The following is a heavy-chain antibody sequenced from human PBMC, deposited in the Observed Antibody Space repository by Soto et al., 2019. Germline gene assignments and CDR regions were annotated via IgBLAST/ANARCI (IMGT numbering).Heavy chain of an antibody. CDR3: ARRAYCSSTSCYKGGLFDP. Sequence: QVQLVQSGAEVKKPGASVKVSCKASGYTFTGYYMHWVRQAPGQGLEWMGWINPNSGGTNYAQKCQGWVTMTRDTPISTAYMELSRLRSDDTAVYYCARRAYCSSTSCYKGGLFDPWGQGTLVTVSS. CDR2: INPNSGGT. CDR1: GYTFTGYY. V-gene: IGHV1-2*04. J-gene: IGHJ5*02. D-gene: IGHD2-2*02.